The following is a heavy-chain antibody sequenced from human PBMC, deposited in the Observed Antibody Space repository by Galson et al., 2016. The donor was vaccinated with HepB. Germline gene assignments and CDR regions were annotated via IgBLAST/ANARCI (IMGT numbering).Heavy chain of an antibody. V-gene: IGHV1-18*04. CDR2: ISGFNGHI. J-gene: IGHJ3*02. CDR1: GYIFTNYG. CDR3: ARGSNYGVLTGYEYDAFDI. D-gene: IGHD3-9*01. Sequence: SVKVSCKASGYIFTNYGFFWVRQAPGQGLEWMGWISGFNGHINYGQKFQDRITMTTDVSTSTAYMELRSLRSDDTAVYFCARGSNYGVLTGYEYDAFDIWGQGTMVSVSS.